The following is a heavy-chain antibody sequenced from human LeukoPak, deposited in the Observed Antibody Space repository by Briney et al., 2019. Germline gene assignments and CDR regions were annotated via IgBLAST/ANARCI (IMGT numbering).Heavy chain of an antibody. CDR3: ARDATDYYASSGYYQLNYYYYMDV. Sequence: ASVKVSCKASGYTFTGYYMHWVRQAPGQGLEWMGWINPNSGGTNYAQKFQGRVTMTRDTSISPAYMELSRLRSDDTAVYYCARDATDYYASSGYYQLNYYYYMDVWGKGTTVTVSS. V-gene: IGHV1-2*02. CDR2: INPNSGGT. D-gene: IGHD3-22*01. CDR1: GYTFTGYY. J-gene: IGHJ6*03.